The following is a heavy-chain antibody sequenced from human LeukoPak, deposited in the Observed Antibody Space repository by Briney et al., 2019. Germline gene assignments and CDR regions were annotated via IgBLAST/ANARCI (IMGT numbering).Heavy chain of an antibody. V-gene: IGHV4-34*01. D-gene: IGHD3-22*01. Sequence: KTSETLSLTCAVYGGSFSGYYWSWIRQPPGKGLEWIGEINHSGSTNYNPSIKSRVTISVDTSKNQFSLKLSSVTAADTAVYYCARELRKGNYYDISGYYRYYFDYWGQGTLVTASS. CDR2: INHSGST. CDR3: ARELRKGNYYDISGYYRYYFDY. CDR1: GGSFSGYY. J-gene: IGHJ4*02.